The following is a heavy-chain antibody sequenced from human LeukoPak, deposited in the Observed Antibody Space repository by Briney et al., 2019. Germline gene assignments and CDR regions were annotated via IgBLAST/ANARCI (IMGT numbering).Heavy chain of an antibody. CDR3: ARPQPDYDRSGYYHGAAFDI. D-gene: IGHD3-22*01. CDR1: GYSFTSYW. CDR2: IDPSDSYT. J-gene: IGHJ3*02. Sequence: GESLRISCKGSGYSFTSYWITWVRQMPGKGLEWMGRIDPSDSYTNYSPSFQGHVTISTDKSISTAYLQWSSLKASDTAMYYCARPQPDYDRSGYYHGAAFDIWGQGTMVTVSS. V-gene: IGHV5-10-1*01.